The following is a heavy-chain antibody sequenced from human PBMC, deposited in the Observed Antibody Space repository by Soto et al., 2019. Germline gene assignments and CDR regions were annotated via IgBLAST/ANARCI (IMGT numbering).Heavy chain of an antibody. J-gene: IGHJ3*02. CDR1: GCTFSRYA. CDR2: ISGSGGST. CDR3: AKGTMVRAPGAFDI. Sequence: GGALRLSCAACGCTFSRYAMSWVRQAPGKGLEWVSAISGSGGSTYYADSVKGRFTISRDNSKNTLYLQMNSLRAEDTAVYYCAKGTMVRAPGAFDIWGQGTMVTVSS. V-gene: IGHV3-23*01. D-gene: IGHD3-10*01.